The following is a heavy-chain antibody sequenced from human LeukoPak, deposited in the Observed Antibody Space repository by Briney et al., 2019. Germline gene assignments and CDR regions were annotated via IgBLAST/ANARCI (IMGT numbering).Heavy chain of an antibody. D-gene: IGHD5-12*01. J-gene: IGHJ4*02. V-gene: IGHV1-69*10. CDR1: GGTFSSYA. Sequence: VKVSCKASGGTFSSYAISWVRQAPGRGLEWMGRIIPIFGIANYAQKFQGRVTITADKSTSTAYMELSSLRSEDTAVYYCARDQPSSDIVATIMYYSDYWGQGTLVTVSS. CDR2: IIPIFGIA. CDR3: ARDQPSSDIVATIMYYSDY.